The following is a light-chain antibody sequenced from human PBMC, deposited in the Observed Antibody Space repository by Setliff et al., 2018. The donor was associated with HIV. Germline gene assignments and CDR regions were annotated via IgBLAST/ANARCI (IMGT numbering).Light chain of an antibody. V-gene: IGKV1-5*03. Sequence: DIQMTQSPSTLSASVGDRVTITCRASQSISSWLAWYQQKPGKAPNLLIYRASSLGSGVPSRFSGSGSGTEFTLTISSLQPDDFATYYCQQYNSYSWTFGQGTKVDIK. CDR1: QSISSW. CDR3: QQYNSYSWT. J-gene: IGKJ1*01. CDR2: RAS.